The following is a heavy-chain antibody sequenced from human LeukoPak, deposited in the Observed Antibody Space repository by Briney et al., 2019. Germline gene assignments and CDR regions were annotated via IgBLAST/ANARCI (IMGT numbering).Heavy chain of an antibody. J-gene: IGHJ4*02. V-gene: IGHV4-38-2*02. CDR1: AYSISGGYY. D-gene: IGHD4-17*01. CDR2: IYHSGST. CDR3: ARGTLISVTGRGYFDY. Sequence: SETLSLTCTVSAYSISGGYYWGWIRQSPGRGLEWIGSIYHSGSTYYNPSLKSRVTISVDTSKNQFSLKLNSLTAADTAVYHCARGTLISVTGRGYFDYCGQGTLVTVSS.